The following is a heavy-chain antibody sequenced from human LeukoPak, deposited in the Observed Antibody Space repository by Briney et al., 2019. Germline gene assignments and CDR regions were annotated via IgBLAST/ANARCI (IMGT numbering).Heavy chain of an antibody. D-gene: IGHD2-2*01. Sequence: SETLSLTCTVSGCSISSGYYWGWIWQPPGKGLEWIGSIYHSGSTYYNPSLKSRVTISVDTSKNQFSLKLSSVTAADTAVYYCASVPDVWGKGTTVTVSS. CDR2: IYHSGST. J-gene: IGHJ6*04. CDR1: GCSISSGYY. CDR3: ASVPDV. V-gene: IGHV4-38-2*02.